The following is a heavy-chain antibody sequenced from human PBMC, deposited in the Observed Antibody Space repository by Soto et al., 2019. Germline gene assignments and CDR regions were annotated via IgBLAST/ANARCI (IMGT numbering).Heavy chain of an antibody. CDR1: GASISSADYF. D-gene: IGHD3-9*01. CDR3: ARQRTVYFARPGDWLDP. Sequence: SETLSLTCTVSGASISSADYFWSWIRQPPGQGLEWIGYIYYSGNIFYNPSLESRVTISVDTSKNQFSLKLTSVTAADTAVYYCARQRTVYFARPGDWLDPWGQGTLVTVSS. J-gene: IGHJ5*02. V-gene: IGHV4-30-4*01. CDR2: IYYSGNI.